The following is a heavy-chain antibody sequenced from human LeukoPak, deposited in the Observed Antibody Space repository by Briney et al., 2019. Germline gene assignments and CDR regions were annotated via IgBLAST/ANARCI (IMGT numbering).Heavy chain of an antibody. Sequence: SETLSLTCTVSGGSISSYYWSWIRQPPGKGLEWIGYIYYSGSTNYNPSLKSRATISVDTSKNQFSLKLSSVTAADTAVYYCARVGWGDYDTDYWGQGTLVTVSS. V-gene: IGHV4-59*01. D-gene: IGHD4-17*01. CDR2: IYYSGST. CDR1: GGSISSYY. CDR3: ARVGWGDYDTDY. J-gene: IGHJ4*02.